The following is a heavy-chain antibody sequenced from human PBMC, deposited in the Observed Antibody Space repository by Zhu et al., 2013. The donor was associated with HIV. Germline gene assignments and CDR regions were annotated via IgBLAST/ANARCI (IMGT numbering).Heavy chain of an antibody. CDR1: GFTVSNNY. CDR2: IYSAGIT. V-gene: IGHV3-53*01. Sequence: EVQLVESGGGLIQSGGSLRLSCAASGFTVSNNYMTWVRQAPGKGLEWVSVIYSAGITYYADSVRGRFTISRDNSKNTLFLQMNSLRAEDTAVYYCARARFGAYFDYWGQGSLVTVSS. CDR3: ARARFGAYFDY. D-gene: IGHD3-10*01. J-gene: IGHJ4*02.